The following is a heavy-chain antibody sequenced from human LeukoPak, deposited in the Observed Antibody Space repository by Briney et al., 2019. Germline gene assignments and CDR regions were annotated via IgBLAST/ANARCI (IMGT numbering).Heavy chain of an antibody. CDR1: GGSISSSSYY. Sequence: SETLSLTCTVSGGSISSSSYYWGWIRQPPGTGLEWLGSIYYSGSTYYNPSLKSRVTISVDTSKNQFSLKLSSVTAADTAVYYCARGGAFLATQRNYAFDIWGQGTMVTVSS. V-gene: IGHV4-39*07. J-gene: IGHJ3*02. D-gene: IGHD1-26*01. CDR2: IYYSGST. CDR3: ARGGAFLATQRNYAFDI.